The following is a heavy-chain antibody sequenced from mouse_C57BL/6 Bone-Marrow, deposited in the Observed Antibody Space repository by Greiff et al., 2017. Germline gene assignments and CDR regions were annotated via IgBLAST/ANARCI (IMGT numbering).Heavy chain of an antibody. Sequence: LQQSGPELVKPGASVKISCKASGYAFSSSWMNWVKQRPGKGLEWIGRIYPGDGDTNYNGKFKGKATLTADKSSSTAYMQLSSLTSEDSAVYFCASLYYYGSSYPWFAYWGQGTLVTVSA. D-gene: IGHD1-1*01. V-gene: IGHV1-82*01. J-gene: IGHJ3*01. CDR2: IYPGDGDT. CDR3: ASLYYYGSSYPWFAY. CDR1: GYAFSSSW.